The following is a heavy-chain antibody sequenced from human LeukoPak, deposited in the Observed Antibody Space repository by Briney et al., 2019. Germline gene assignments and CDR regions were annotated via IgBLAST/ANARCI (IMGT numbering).Heavy chain of an antibody. CDR3: ARGDSSGWYATFDY. J-gene: IGHJ4*02. D-gene: IGHD6-19*01. CDR1: GGSISSSSYY. V-gene: IGHV4-39*01. Sequence: PSETLSLTCTVSGGSISSSSYYWGWIRQPPGKGLEWIGSIYYSGSTYYNPSLKSRVTISVDTSKNQFSLKLSSVTAADTAVYYCARGDSSGWYATFDYWGQGTLVTVSS. CDR2: IYYSGST.